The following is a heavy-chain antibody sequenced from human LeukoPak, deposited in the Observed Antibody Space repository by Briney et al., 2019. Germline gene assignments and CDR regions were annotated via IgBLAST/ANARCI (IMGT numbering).Heavy chain of an antibody. CDR1: GFTFSAYA. D-gene: IGHD4-17*01. CDR2: IRGGGTSE. Sequence: GGSLRLSCTASGFTFSAYAMVWVRQAPGKGPEWVSAIRGGGTSEFYADSVKGRFRISRDNSKDTLFLQMNSLRAEDTAVYYCARDPNGDYIGAFDMWGPGTMVTVSS. CDR3: ARDPNGDYIGAFDM. V-gene: IGHV3-23*01. J-gene: IGHJ3*02.